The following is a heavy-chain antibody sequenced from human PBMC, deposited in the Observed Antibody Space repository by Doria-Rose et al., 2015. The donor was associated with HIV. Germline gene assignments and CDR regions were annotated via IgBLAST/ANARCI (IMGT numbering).Heavy chain of an antibody. CDR3: ARIKSSRWYHKYYFDF. D-gene: IGHD6-13*01. J-gene: IGHJ4*02. CDR1: GVSLSSPGMG. Sequence: QDSGPVLVKPTETLTLTCTVSGVSLSSPGMGVSWIRQPPGKALEWLANIFSYDDRSYKTSLKSRLTISRVTSKSQVVLTMTDMDPVDTATYYCARIKSSRWYHKYYFDFWGQGTLVIVSA. V-gene: IGHV2-26*01. CDR2: IFSYDDR.